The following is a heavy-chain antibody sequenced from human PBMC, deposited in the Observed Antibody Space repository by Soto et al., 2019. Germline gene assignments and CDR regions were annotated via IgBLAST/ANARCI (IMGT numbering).Heavy chain of an antibody. CDR3: AKDLVQVTTEGGYYYYGMDV. J-gene: IGHJ6*02. Sequence: QPGGSLRLPCAASGFTFSSYEMNWVRQAPGKGLEWVSYISSSGSTIYYADSVKGRFTISRDNSKNTLYLQMNSLRAEDTAVYYCAKDLVQVTTEGGYYYYGMDVWGQGTTVTVSS. D-gene: IGHD4-17*01. CDR1: GFTFSSYE. V-gene: IGHV3-48*03. CDR2: ISSSGSTI.